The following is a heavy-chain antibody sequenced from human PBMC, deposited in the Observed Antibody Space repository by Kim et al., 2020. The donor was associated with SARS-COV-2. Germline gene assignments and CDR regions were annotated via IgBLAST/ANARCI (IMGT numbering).Heavy chain of an antibody. CDR2: IIPIFGTA. V-gene: IGHV1-69*13. CDR3: ARDDSSGYSSFY. J-gene: IGHJ4*02. Sequence: SVKVSCKASGGTFSSYAISWVRQAPGQGLEWMGGIIPIFGTANYAQKFQGRVTITADESTSTAYMELSSLRSEDTAVYYCARDDSSGYSSFYWGQGTLVTVSS. CDR1: GGTFSSYA. D-gene: IGHD3-22*01.